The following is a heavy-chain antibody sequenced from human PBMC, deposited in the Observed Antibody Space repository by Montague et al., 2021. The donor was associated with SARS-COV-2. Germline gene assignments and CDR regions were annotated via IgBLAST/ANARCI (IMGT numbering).Heavy chain of an antibody. J-gene: IGHJ6*02. V-gene: IGHV3-9*01. CDR3: AKIAEYSGSGTHYGLDV. CDR1: GFPFNDYA. D-gene: IGHD3-10*01. Sequence: SLRLSCAVSGFPFNDYAMHWVRQVPGKGLEWISGISWNSYRVDYADSVKGRFIISRDNAKNSLFLQMNSLRPEDTTLYYCAKIAEYSGSGTHYGLDVWGQGTTVTVSS. CDR2: ISWNSYRV.